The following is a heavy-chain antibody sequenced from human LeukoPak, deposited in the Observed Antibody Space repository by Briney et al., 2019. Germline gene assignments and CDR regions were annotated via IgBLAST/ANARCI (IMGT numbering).Heavy chain of an antibody. V-gene: IGHV3-30*02. CDR3: AKDLRFLEWDYYMDV. J-gene: IGHJ6*03. D-gene: IGHD3-3*01. Sequence: GGSLRLSCAASGFTFSSYGMHWVRQAPGKGLEWVAFIRYDGSNKYYADSVKGRFTISRDNSKNTLYLQMNSLRAEDTAVYYCAKDLRFLEWDYYMDVWGKGTTVAVSS. CDR1: GFTFSSYG. CDR2: IRYDGSNK.